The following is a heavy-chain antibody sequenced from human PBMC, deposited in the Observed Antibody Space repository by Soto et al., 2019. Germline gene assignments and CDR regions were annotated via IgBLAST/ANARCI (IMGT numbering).Heavy chain of an antibody. CDR1: GFTVSSYS. V-gene: IGHV3-48*01. D-gene: IGHD6-13*01. CDR3: AREMAAAFDY. CDR2: ISSSSSTI. Sequence: EVQLVESGGGLVQPGGSLRLSCAASGFTVSSYSMNWVRQAPGTGLEWVSYISSSSSTIYYADSVKGRFTISRDNAKNSLYLQMNSLRAEDTAVYYCAREMAAAFDYWGQGTLVTVSS. J-gene: IGHJ4*02.